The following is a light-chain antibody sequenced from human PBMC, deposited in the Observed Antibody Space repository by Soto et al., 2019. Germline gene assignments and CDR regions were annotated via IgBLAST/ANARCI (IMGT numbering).Light chain of an antibody. Sequence: QSALTQPASVSASPGQSITIPRTGTSSDVGSYNLVSWFQQHPGKVPKLLIYEGTKRPSGLSDRFSGSKSGTTASLTISGLQAEDEAHYYCYSYAGENLYVFGTGTRSPS. CDR2: EGT. CDR3: YSYAGENLYV. J-gene: IGLJ1*01. CDR1: SSDVGSYNL. V-gene: IGLV2-23*01.